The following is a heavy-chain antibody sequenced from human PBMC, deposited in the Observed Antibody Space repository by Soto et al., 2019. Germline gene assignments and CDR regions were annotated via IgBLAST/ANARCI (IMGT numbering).Heavy chain of an antibody. CDR1: GFSVSSDY. V-gene: IGHV3-53*01. CDR3: ARAGSDPGNFYISNYYAMDV. J-gene: IGHJ6*02. D-gene: IGHD3-10*01. CDR2: IYSGGDT. Sequence: WGSLRLSCAASGFSVSSDYIIWFRQSPLKGLEWVSLIYSGGDTYYADSVKGRFTISRDISSNTIYLHMTSLRADDTAIYYCARAGSDPGNFYISNYYAMDVWGRGTTVTVSS.